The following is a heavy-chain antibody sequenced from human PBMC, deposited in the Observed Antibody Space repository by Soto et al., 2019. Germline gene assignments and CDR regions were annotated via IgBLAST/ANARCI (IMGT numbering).Heavy chain of an antibody. J-gene: IGHJ2*01. V-gene: IGHV4-59*01. CDR3: ARVCTFHWYFEL. Sequence: QVQLQESGPGLVKPSETLSLTCTVSGGSISSYYWSWIRQPPGKGLEWIGYIYYSGSTNYNPSLKSRVTISVDTSNNQSSLNFSSVTAAYTAVYYFARVCTFHWYFELWGRGTLVTVSS. CDR2: IYYSGST. CDR1: GGSISSYY. D-gene: IGHD2-21*01.